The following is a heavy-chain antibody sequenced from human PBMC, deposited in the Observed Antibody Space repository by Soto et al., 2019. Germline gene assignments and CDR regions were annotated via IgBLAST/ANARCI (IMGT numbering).Heavy chain of an antibody. CDR3: ARNYYGSGSYYNLYYYYYYYMDV. Sequence: PSETLSLTCTVSGGSISSSSYYWGWIRQPPGKGLEWIGSIYYSGSTYYNPSLKGRVTISVDTSKNQFSLKLSSVTAADTAVYYCARNYYGSGSYYNLYYYYYYYMDVWGKGTTVTVSS. V-gene: IGHV4-39*01. J-gene: IGHJ6*03. D-gene: IGHD3-10*01. CDR2: IYYSGST. CDR1: GGSISSSSYY.